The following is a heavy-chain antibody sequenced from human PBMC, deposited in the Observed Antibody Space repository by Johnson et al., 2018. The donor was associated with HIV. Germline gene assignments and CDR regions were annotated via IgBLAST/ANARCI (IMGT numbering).Heavy chain of an antibody. CDR2: ISSNGGST. D-gene: IGHD3-3*01. J-gene: IGHJ3*02. V-gene: IGHV3-64*01. Sequence: VQLVESGGGLVQPEGSLRLSCAASGFTFSSYAMHWVRQAPGKGLEYVSAISSNGGSTYYANSVKGRFTISRDNSKNTLYLQMGSLRAEDMAVYYCARGLTIFGVVTDAFDIWGQGTMVTVSS. CDR1: GFTFSSYA. CDR3: ARGLTIFGVVTDAFDI.